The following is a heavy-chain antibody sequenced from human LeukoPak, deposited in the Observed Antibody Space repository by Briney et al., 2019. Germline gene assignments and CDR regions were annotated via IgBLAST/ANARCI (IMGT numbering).Heavy chain of an antibody. J-gene: IGHJ3*02. CDR3: AKERYQLPRGGFDI. D-gene: IGHD2-2*01. CDR1: GLTFSRYA. Sequence: GGSLRLSCAASGLTFSRYAMSWVRQAPGKGLEWGSGVSTSGGSTYYADSVKGRFTISRDNSKNTLYLNMHSLRAEDTAVYYCAKERYQLPRGGFDIWGQGTMVTVSS. CDR2: VSTSGGST. V-gene: IGHV3-23*01.